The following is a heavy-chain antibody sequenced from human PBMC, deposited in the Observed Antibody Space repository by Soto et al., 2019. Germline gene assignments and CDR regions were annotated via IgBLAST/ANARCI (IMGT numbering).Heavy chain of an antibody. CDR3: ARDKGYYDSSGYSGGALHAFDI. CDR1: GGTFSSYA. J-gene: IGHJ3*02. V-gene: IGHV1-69*13. D-gene: IGHD3-22*01. CDR2: IIPIFGTA. Sequence: ASVKVSCKASGGTFSSYAISWVRQAPGQGLEWMGGIIPIFGTANYAQKFQGRVTITADESTSTAYMELSSLRSEDTAVYYCARDKGYYDSSGYSGGALHAFDIWGQGTMVTVSS.